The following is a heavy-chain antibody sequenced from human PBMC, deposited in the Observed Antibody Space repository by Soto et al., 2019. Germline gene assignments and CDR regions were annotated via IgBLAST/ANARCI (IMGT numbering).Heavy chain of an antibody. Sequence: PSETLSLTCTVSGGSISSYYWSWIRQPPGKGLEWIGYIYYSGSTNYNPSLKSRVTISVDTSKNQFSLKLSSVTAADTAVYYCARGRYSRSWHPMHWFDPWGQGTLVTVSS. CDR2: IYYSGST. CDR3: ARGRYSRSWHPMHWFDP. J-gene: IGHJ5*02. D-gene: IGHD6-13*01. V-gene: IGHV4-59*01. CDR1: GGSISSYY.